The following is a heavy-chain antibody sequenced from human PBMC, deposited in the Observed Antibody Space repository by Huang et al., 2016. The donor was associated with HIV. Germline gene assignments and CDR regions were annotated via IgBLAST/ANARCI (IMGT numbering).Heavy chain of an antibody. Sequence: QVQLVESGGGVVQPGRSLRLSCAASGFIFSNYGMHWVRQGPGKGLEWVALISYDGSNKYYTAAVKGRFSISRDNSKNTLYLQMNSLRAEDTAVYYCALKGDSSGWEYFRHWGQGTLVTVSS. CDR1: GFIFSNYG. J-gene: IGHJ1*01. D-gene: IGHD6-19*01. CDR3: ALKGDSSGWEYFRH. CDR2: ISYDGSNK. V-gene: IGHV3-30*03.